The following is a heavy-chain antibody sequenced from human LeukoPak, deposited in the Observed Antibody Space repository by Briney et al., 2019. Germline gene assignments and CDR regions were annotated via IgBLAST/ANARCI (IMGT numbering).Heavy chain of an antibody. CDR3: ARDHVRKKVVVAATPPWFDP. CDR2: INPSGGST. D-gene: IGHD2-15*01. Sequence: GASVKVSCKASGYTFTSYYMHWVRQAPGQGLEWMGLINPSGGSTSYAQKFQGRVTMTRDTSTSTVYMELSSLRSEDTAVYYCARDHVRKKVVVAATPPWFDPWGQGTLVTVSS. CDR1: GYTFTSYY. V-gene: IGHV1-46*01. J-gene: IGHJ5*02.